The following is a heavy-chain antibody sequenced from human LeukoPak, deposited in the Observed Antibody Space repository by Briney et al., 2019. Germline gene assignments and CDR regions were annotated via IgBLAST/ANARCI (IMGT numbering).Heavy chain of an antibody. CDR2: IYYSGNT. CDR3: ARGRYCSGGYCYWYFDL. V-gene: IGHV4-59*01. D-gene: IGHD2-15*01. Sequence: SETLSLTCSVSGDSISSYYWSWIRQPPGKGLEWIGYIYYSGNTKYNPFLKSRVTISVDTSRNQFSLKLSSVTAADTAVYYCARGRYCSGGYCYWYFDLWGRGTLVTVSS. J-gene: IGHJ2*01. CDR1: GDSISSYY.